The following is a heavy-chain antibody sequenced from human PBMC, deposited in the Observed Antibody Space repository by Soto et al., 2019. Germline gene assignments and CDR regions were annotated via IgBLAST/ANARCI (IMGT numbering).Heavy chain of an antibody. CDR3: ARPLGSGWPFDY. J-gene: IGHJ4*02. D-gene: IGHD6-19*01. Sequence: PSETLSLTCTVSGGSISSSSYYWGWIRQPPGKGLEWIGSIYYSGSTYYNPSLKSRVTISVDTSKNQFSLKLSSVTAADTAVYYCARPLGSGWPFDYWGQGTLVTISS. CDR1: GGSISSSSYY. V-gene: IGHV4-39*01. CDR2: IYYSGST.